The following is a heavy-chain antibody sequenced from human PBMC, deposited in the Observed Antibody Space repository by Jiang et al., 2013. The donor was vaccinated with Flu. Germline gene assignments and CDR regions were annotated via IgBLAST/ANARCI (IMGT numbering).Heavy chain of an antibody. J-gene: IGHJ4*02. CDR1: GDSVSSNSAA. V-gene: IGHV6-1*01. CDR3: ARATRDGYNPTFDY. CDR2: TYYRSKWYN. Sequence: AISGDSVSSNSAAWKWIRQSPSRGLEWLGRTYYRSKWYNDYAVSVKSRITINPDTSKNQFSLQLNSVTPEDTAVYYCARATRDGYNPTFDYWGQGTLVTVSS. D-gene: IGHD5-24*01.